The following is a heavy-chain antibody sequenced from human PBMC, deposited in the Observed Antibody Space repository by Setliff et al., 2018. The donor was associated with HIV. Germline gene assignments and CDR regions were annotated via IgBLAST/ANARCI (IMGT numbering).Heavy chain of an antibody. D-gene: IGHD1-26*01. Sequence: SETLSLTCTVSGGSISTYYWSWIRQPPGKGLEWIGSIYYSGSTYYNPSLKSRVTISVDTSKNQFSLKLSSVTAADTAVYYCARTTYSGSYFNDSWGQGTLVTVSS. CDR3: ARTTYSGSYFNDS. V-gene: IGHV4-59*04. CDR1: GGSISTYY. J-gene: IGHJ5*01. CDR2: IYYSGST.